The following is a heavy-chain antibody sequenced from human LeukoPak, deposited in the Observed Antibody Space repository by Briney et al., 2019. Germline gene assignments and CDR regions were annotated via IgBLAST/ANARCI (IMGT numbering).Heavy chain of an antibody. D-gene: IGHD4-17*01. V-gene: IGHV3-30-3*01. CDR2: ISYDGSNK. Sequence: GGSLRLSCAASGFTFSSYAMHWVRQAPGKGLEWVAVISYDGSNKYYADSVKGRFTIPRDNSKNTLYLQMNSLRAEDTAVYYCASGPRFNDYGDYFDYWGQGTLVTVSS. CDR1: GFTFSSYA. CDR3: ASGPRFNDYGDYFDY. J-gene: IGHJ4*02.